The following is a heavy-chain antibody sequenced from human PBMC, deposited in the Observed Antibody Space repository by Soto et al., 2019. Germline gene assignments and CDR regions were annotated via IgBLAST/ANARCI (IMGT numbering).Heavy chain of an antibody. D-gene: IGHD5-12*01. CDR1: GFTFSNAW. CDR3: TTQTRDLVAGYYYGMDV. Sequence: GGSLRLSCAASGFTFSNAWMSWVRQAPGKGLEWVGHIKSKTDGGTIDYAAPVKGRFSISRDDSKNTLYLQMNSLKTEDTAVYYCTTQTRDLVAGYYYGMDVWGLGTPVTVSS. V-gene: IGHV3-15*01. CDR2: IKSKTDGGTI. J-gene: IGHJ6*02.